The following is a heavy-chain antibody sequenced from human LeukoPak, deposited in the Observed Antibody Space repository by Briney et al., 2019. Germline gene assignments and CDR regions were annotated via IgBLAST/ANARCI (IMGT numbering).Heavy chain of an antibody. CDR2: INPNTGVT. D-gene: IGHD4-17*01. CDR3: ARDRTTVTTGYYGMDV. CDR1: GYTFTGYY. V-gene: IGHV1-2*02. J-gene: IGHJ6*02. Sequence: ASVKVSCKASGYTFTGYYMHWVRQAPGQGLEWMGWINPNTGVTNYAQKFQGGVTLTRDTSIITAYMELTRLRSDDTAVYYCARDRTTVTTGYYGMDVWGQGTTVTVSS.